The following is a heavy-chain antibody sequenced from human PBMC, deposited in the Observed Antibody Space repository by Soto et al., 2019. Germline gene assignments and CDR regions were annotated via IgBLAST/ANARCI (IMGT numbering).Heavy chain of an antibody. CDR3: ARGANYDYGDYADAFDI. CDR2: MNPNSGNT. V-gene: IGHV1-8*01. CDR1: GYTFTSYD. J-gene: IGHJ3*02. D-gene: IGHD4-17*01. Sequence: ASVKVSCKASGYTFTSYDINWVRQATGQGLEWMGWMNPNSGNTGYAQKFQGRVTMTRNTSIRTAYMELSSLRSEDTAVYYCARGANYDYGDYADAFDIWGQGTMVTVSS.